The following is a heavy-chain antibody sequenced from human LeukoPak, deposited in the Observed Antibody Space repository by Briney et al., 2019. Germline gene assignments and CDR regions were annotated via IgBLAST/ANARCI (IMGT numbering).Heavy chain of an antibody. CDR2: IYPYDSHT. D-gene: IGHD3-10*01. CDR1: GYRFTYYW. CDR3: ARGRGSGSSYQFDY. V-gene: IGHV5-51*01. Sequence: GESLKISCKASGYRFTYYWIAWVRQMPGKGLEWMGIIYPYDSHTRYSPSFQGQVTISADKSISTAYLQWSSLRAEDTAVYYCARGRGSGSSYQFDYWGQGTLVTVSS. J-gene: IGHJ4*02.